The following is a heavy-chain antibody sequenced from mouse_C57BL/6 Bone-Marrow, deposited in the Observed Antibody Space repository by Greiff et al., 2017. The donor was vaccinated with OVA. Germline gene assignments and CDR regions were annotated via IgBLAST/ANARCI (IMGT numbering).Heavy chain of an antibody. V-gene: IGHV1-5*01. D-gene: IGHD2-3*01. CDR1: GYTFTSYW. Sequence: EVQLQESGTVLARPGASVKMSCKTSGYTFTSYWMHWVNQTPGQGLEWIGAIYPVNSDTSYNQKFKGKAKLTAVTSANTAYMELSSLTNEDSAVYYCTREEGYYPFDYWGQGTTLTVSS. CDR3: TREEGYYPFDY. CDR2: IYPVNSDT. J-gene: IGHJ2*01.